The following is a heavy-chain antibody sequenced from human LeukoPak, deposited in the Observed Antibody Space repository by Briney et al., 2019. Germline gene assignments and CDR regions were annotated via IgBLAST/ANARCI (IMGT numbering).Heavy chain of an antibody. CDR2: KYYRSKLYN. J-gene: IGHJ4*02. CDR1: GDSVSSNSAA. Sequence: SQTPSLTCALSGDSVSSNSAAWNWIRQSPSRGLEWLGRKYYRSKLYNDYAVSVKNRITINPDTSKNHFSLQLNSVTPEDTAVYYCARARPVAGLDYFDYWGQGTLVTVSS. V-gene: IGHV6-1*01. D-gene: IGHD6-19*01. CDR3: ARARPVAGLDYFDY.